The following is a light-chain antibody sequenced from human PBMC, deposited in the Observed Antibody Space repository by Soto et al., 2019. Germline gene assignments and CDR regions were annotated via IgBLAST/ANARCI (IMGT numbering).Light chain of an antibody. CDR3: QSYDSSLSGDV. V-gene: IGLV1-40*01. J-gene: IGLJ1*01. Sequence: QSVLTQPPSVSGAXXXRVTXXCTGSSSNIGAGYHVYWYQQLPGTAPKLLIYGNSNRPSGVPDRFSGSKSGTSASLAITGLQAEDEADYYCQSYDSSLSGDVFGTGTKLTVL. CDR1: SSNIGAGYH. CDR2: GNS.